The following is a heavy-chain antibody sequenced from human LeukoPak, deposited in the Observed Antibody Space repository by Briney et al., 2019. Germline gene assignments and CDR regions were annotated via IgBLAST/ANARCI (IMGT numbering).Heavy chain of an antibody. V-gene: IGHV3-23*01. CDR2: ISGSGGST. D-gene: IGHD3-16*01. J-gene: IGHJ5*02. Sequence: GGSLRLSCAASGFTFSSYAMSWVRQAPGKGLEWVSAISGSGGSTYYADSVKGRFTISRDNSKNTLYLQMNSLRAEDTAVYYCAKFYLGLFGFNWFDPWGQETLVTVSS. CDR1: GFTFSSYA. CDR3: AKFYLGLFGFNWFDP.